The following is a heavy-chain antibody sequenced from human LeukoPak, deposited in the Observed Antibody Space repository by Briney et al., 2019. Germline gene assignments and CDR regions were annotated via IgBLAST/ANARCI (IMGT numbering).Heavy chain of an antibody. D-gene: IGHD6-13*01. CDR2: IKSKSDGGTT. V-gene: IGHV3-15*01. Sequence: GGSLRLSCAASGFTFSDAWMSWVRQAPGKGLEWVGRIKSKSDGGTTDYGASVKGRFTISRDDSKTTLYLQMNSLRTEDTAVYYCARGGIGSSWYDPAYGMDVWGQGTTVTVSS. CDR3: ARGGIGSSWYDPAYGMDV. CDR1: GFTFSDAW. J-gene: IGHJ6*02.